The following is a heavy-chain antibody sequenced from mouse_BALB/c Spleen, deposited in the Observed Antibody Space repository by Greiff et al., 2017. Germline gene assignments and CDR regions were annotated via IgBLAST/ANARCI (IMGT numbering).Heavy chain of an antibody. CDR2: INPGSGGT. CDR3: ARGTLLRPPYYYAMDY. J-gene: IGHJ4*01. CDR1: GYAFTNYL. V-gene: IGHV1-54*01. Sequence: QVQLQQSGAELVRPGTSVKVSCKASGYAFTNYLIEWVKQRPGQGLEWIGVINPGSGGTNYNEKFKGKATLTADKSSSTAYMQLSSLTSDDSAVYFCARGTLLRPPYYYAMDYWGQGTSVTVSS. D-gene: IGHD1-2*01.